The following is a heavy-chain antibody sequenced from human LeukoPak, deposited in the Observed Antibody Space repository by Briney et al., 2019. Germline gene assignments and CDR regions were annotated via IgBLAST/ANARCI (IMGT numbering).Heavy chain of an antibody. CDR2: IYYSGTT. D-gene: IGHD4-23*01. CDR1: GGSISSSSYY. J-gene: IGHJ4*02. CDR3: ARNYGGNRRPPNFDC. V-gene: IGHV4-39*01. Sequence: SETLSLTCTVSGGSISSSSYYWGWIRQPPGKGLERIGSIYYSGTTYYNPSLKSRVTISVDTSKNQFSLKLSSVTAADTAVYYRARNYGGNRRPPNFDCWGQGTLVTVSS.